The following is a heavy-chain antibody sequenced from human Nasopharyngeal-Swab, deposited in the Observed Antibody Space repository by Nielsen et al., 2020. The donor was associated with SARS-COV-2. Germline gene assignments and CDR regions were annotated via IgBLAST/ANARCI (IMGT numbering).Heavy chain of an antibody. CDR3: ASAPIVVALTEWFDP. Sequence: SVKVSCKASGGTFISYAISWVRQAPGQGLEWMGGIIPIFGTANYAQKFQGRVTITADKSTSTAYMELSSLRSEDTAVYYCASAPIVVALTEWFDPWGQGTLVTVSS. CDR1: GGTFISYA. J-gene: IGHJ5*02. V-gene: IGHV1-69*06. D-gene: IGHD2-21*01. CDR2: IIPIFGTA.